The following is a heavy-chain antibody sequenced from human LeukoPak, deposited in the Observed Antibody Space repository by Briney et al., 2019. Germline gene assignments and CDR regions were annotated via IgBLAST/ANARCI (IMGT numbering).Heavy chain of an antibody. J-gene: IGHJ3*02. CDR3: ARNRPSAGVWSNKLFDI. Sequence: SETLSLTSTVSGGSISSDYWSWIRQPAGKGLEWIGRIYGSGSANYNPSLQSRVTVSVDTSTSQFSLKVNSVTAADTAVYYCARNRPSAGVWSNKLFDIWGKGTLVTVFS. CDR1: GGSISSDY. V-gene: IGHV4-4*07. D-gene: IGHD2-8*02. CDR2: IYGSGSA.